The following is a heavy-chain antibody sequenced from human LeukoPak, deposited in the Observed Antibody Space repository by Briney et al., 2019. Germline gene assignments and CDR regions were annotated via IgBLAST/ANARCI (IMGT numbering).Heavy chain of an antibody. V-gene: IGHV4-59*01. D-gene: IGHD6-13*01. CDR2: IYYSGST. J-gene: IGHJ6*02. CDR3: ARLWAGQQTTRDYYYYYGMDV. CDR1: GGSISSYD. Sequence: SETLSLTCTVSGGSISSYDWSWIRQPPGKGLEWIGYIYYSGSTNYNPSLKSRVTISVDTSKNQFSLKLSSVTAADTAVYYCARLWAGQQTTRDYYYYYGMDVWGQGTTVTVSS.